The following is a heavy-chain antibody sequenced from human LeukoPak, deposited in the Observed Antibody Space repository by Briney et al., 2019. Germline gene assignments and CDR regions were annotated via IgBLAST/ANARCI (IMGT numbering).Heavy chain of an antibody. D-gene: IGHD1-26*01. J-gene: IGHJ3*02. CDR1: GFTFSSYG. CDR3: ARSRYSGSYFVGAFDI. V-gene: IGHV3-23*01. CDR2: ISGSGGST. Sequence: GGSLRLSCAGSGFTFSSYGMSWVRQAPGKGLEWVSAISGSGGSTYYADSVKGRFTISRDNSKDTLYLQMNSLRAEDTAVYYCARSRYSGSYFVGAFDIWGQGTMVTVSS.